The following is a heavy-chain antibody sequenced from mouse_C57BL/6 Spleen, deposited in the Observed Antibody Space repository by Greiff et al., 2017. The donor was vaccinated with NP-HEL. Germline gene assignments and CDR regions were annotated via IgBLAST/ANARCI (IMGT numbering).Heavy chain of an antibody. V-gene: IGHV5-4*01. CDR1: GFTFSSYA. Sequence: EVQGVESGGGLVKPGGSLKLSCAASGFTFSSYAMSWVRQTPEKRLEWVATISDGGSYTYYPDNVKGRFTISRDNAKNNLYLQMSHLKSEDTAMYYCARDRGTVVARGYAMDYWGQGTSVTVSS. D-gene: IGHD1-1*01. CDR2: ISDGGSYT. J-gene: IGHJ4*01. CDR3: ARDRGTVVARGYAMDY.